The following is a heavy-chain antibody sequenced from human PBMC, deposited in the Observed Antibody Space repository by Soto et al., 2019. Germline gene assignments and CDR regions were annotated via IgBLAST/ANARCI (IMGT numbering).Heavy chain of an antibody. CDR3: AREDSPVHFDY. V-gene: IGHV1-18*01. D-gene: IGHD4-4*01. J-gene: IGHJ4*02. Sequence: QVHLVQFGAEVKKTGASVKVSCKTSGYTFINYGISWVRQAPGQGLEWMGWINGYNGNTNYARKFQGKFTMTTDTATNAAFMELTSLRSDDTAVYYCAREDSPVHFDYWGQGTLVTVSS. CDR2: INGYNGNT. CDR1: GYTFINYG.